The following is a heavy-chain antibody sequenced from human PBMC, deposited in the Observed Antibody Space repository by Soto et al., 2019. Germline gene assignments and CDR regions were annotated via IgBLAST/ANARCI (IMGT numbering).Heavy chain of an antibody. V-gene: IGHV5-51*01. D-gene: IGHD3-22*01. CDR3: ARRHDTSAYFNY. CDR1: GYRFASYW. CDR2: IFPGDSDT. Sequence: PGESLKISCKGSGYRFASYWIGWVRQMPGKGLEWMGVIFPGDSDTRYSPSFQGQVTISADKSISTAYLQWSSLKASDTAMYYCARRHDTSAYFNYWGQGTLVTSPQ. J-gene: IGHJ4*02.